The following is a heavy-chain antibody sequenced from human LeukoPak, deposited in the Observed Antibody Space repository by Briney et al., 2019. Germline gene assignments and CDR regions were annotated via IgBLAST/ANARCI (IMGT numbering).Heavy chain of an antibody. CDR1: DGSISDYY. Sequence: PSETLSLTCTVSDGSISDYYWSWIRQPAGKGLEWIGRIYISGSTNYNPSLKSRVTMSADASQNQFSLRLISVTAADTAVYYCARDTVGNTGAFDIWGQGTTVTVSS. D-gene: IGHD1-26*01. V-gene: IGHV4-4*07. CDR3: ARDTVGNTGAFDI. J-gene: IGHJ3*02. CDR2: IYISGST.